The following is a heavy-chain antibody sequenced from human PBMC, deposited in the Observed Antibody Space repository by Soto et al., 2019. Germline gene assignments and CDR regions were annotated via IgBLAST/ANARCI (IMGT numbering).Heavy chain of an antibody. CDR1: GDTFSSST. CDR2: IIPIIDIA. V-gene: IGHV1-69*02. J-gene: IGHJ4*02. Sequence: QVQLVQSGAEVKKPGSSVKVSCKASGDTFSSSTISWVRQAPGQGLEWMGRIIPIIDIANYAQKFEGRVTITADKSTSTACTQLTSLKSEDTAVYYCARALRGYYYDGVAAGAPQENWSQGTLVTVSS. CDR3: ARALRGYYYDGVAAGAPQEN. D-gene: IGHD3-22*01.